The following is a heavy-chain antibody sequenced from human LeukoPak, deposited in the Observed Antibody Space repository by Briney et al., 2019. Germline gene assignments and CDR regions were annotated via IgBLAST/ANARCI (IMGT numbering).Heavy chain of an antibody. D-gene: IGHD1-26*01. CDR1: GFTFGDYA. CDR2: IRSKAYGGTT. Sequence: GSLRLSCTASGFTFGDYAMSWFRQAPGKGLEWVGFIRSKAYGGTTEYAASVKGRFTISRDDSKSIAYLQMNSLKTEDTAFYYCTRVGLGTTKDFDQWGQGTLVTVSS. J-gene: IGHJ4*02. CDR3: TRVGLGTTKDFDQ. V-gene: IGHV3-49*03.